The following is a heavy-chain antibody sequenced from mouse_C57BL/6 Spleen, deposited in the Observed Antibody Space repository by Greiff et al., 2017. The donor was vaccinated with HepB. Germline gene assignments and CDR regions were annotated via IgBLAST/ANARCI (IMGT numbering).Heavy chain of an antibody. CDR3: ARGDGNSFAY. D-gene: IGHD2-1*01. CDR2: IYPGDGDT. CDR1: GYAFSSSW. V-gene: IGHV1-82*01. J-gene: IGHJ3*01. Sequence: VQRVESGPELVKPGASVKISCKASGYAFSSSWMNWVKQRPGKGLEWIGRIYPGDGDTNYNGKFKGKATLTADKSSSTAYMQLSSLTSEDSAVYFCARGDGNSFAYWGQGTLVTVSA.